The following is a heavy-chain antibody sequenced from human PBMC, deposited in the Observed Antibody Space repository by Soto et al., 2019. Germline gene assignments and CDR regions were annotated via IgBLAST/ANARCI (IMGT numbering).Heavy chain of an antibody. D-gene: IGHD6-19*01. CDR1: GGSISSYY. CDR3: ASTAHSSGWYSGGGPY. J-gene: IGHJ4*02. Sequence: PSETLSLTCTVSGGSISSYYWSWIRQPPGKGLEWIGYIYYSGSTNYNPSLKSRVTISVDTSKNQFSLKLSSVTAADTAVYYCASTAHSSGWYSGGGPYWGQGTLVTVS. V-gene: IGHV4-59*01. CDR2: IYYSGST.